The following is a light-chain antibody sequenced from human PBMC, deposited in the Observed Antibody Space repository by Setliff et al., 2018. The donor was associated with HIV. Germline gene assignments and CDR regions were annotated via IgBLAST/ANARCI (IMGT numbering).Light chain of an antibody. CDR1: SSDVGGYNY. CDR2: QVS. Sequence: QSALTQPASVSGSPGQSITISCTGTSSDVGGYNYVSWYQQHPGKAPTVIIYQVSNRPSGISDRFSGSKSGNTTSLTISGLQAEDEADYYCNSYASTSSFVFGTGTKVTVL. J-gene: IGLJ1*01. V-gene: IGLV2-14*01. CDR3: NSYASTSSFV.